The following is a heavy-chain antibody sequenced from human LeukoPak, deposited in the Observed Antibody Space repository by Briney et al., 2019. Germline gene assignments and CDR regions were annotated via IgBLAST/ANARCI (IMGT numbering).Heavy chain of an antibody. J-gene: IGHJ4*02. CDR3: ARAPHIVVVTAMAFDY. Sequence: RGSLRLSCAASGFTFSSYWMSWVRQAPGKGLEWVANIKQDGSEKYYVDSVKGRFTISRDNAKNSLYLQMNSLRAEDTAVYYCARAPHIVVVTAMAFDYWGQGTLVTVSS. CDR2: IKQDGSEK. CDR1: GFTFSSYW. V-gene: IGHV3-7*03. D-gene: IGHD2-21*02.